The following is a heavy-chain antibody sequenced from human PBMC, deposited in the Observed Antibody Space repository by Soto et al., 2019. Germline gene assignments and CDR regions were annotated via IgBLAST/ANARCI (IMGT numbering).Heavy chain of an antibody. V-gene: IGHV1-69*01. J-gene: IGHJ6*02. Sequence: QVQLVQSGAEVKKPGSSVKVSCNASGGTFSSYAISWVRQAPGQGLEWMGGIIPIFGTANYAQKFQGRVTITADESTSTAYMELTSLRSEDTAVYYCARSLVLYYDILTGMDVWGRGTTVTVSS. D-gene: IGHD3-9*01. CDR3: ARSLVLYYDILTGMDV. CDR2: IIPIFGTA. CDR1: GGTFSSYA.